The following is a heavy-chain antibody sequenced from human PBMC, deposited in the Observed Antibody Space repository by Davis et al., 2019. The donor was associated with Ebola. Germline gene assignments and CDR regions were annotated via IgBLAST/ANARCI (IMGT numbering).Heavy chain of an antibody. Sequence: GESLKISCAASGFTFSSYWMSWVRQAPGKGLEWVANIKQDGSEKYYVDSVKGRFTISRDNAKNSLYLQMNSLRAEDTAVYYCARGGYYGSGSYFYWGQGTLVTVSS. CDR3: ARGGYYGSGSYFY. V-gene: IGHV3-7*01. CDR1: GFTFSSYW. J-gene: IGHJ4*02. CDR2: IKQDGSEK. D-gene: IGHD3-10*01.